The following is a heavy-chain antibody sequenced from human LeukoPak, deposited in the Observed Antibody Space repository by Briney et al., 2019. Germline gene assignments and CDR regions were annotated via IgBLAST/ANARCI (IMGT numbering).Heavy chain of an antibody. J-gene: IGHJ3*02. Sequence: GASVKVSRKASGYTFTSYDINWVRQATGQGLEWMGWMNPNSGNTGYAQKFQGRVTITRNTSISTAYMELSSLRSEDTAEYYCAIYSNTKDDAFDIWGQGTMVTVSS. CDR3: AIYSNTKDDAFDI. V-gene: IGHV1-8*03. CDR2: MNPNSGNT. CDR1: GYTFTSYD. D-gene: IGHD4-11*01.